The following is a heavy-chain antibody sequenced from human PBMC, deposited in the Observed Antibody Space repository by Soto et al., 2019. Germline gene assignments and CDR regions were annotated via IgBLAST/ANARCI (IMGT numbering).Heavy chain of an antibody. J-gene: IGHJ6*02. CDR2: ISYDGSNK. D-gene: IGHD5-18*01. CDR1: GFTFSSYG. Sequence: PGGSLRLSCAASGFTFSSYGMHWVRQAPGKGLEWVAVISYDGSNKYYADSVKGRFTISRDNSKNTLYLQMNSLRAEDTAVYYCAKVTAMWADYYYYGMDVWGQGTTVTVSS. V-gene: IGHV3-30*18. CDR3: AKVTAMWADYYYYGMDV.